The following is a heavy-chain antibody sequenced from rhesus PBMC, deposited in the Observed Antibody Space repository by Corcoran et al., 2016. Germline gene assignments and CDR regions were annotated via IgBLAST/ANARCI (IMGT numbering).Heavy chain of an antibody. D-gene: IGHD3-22*01. Sequence: QVQLQESGPGLVKPSETLSLTCAVSGYSISSGYGWSWIRQPPGKGLGWIGYIGGRMVSTNYNPSLQSRVTSSKDTSKNQFPLKLSAVTAADTAVYYCARDTGVIINYWGQGVLVTVSS. CDR3: ARDTGVIINY. V-gene: IGHV4-127*01. CDR2: IGGRMVST. CDR1: GYSISSGYG. J-gene: IGHJ4*01.